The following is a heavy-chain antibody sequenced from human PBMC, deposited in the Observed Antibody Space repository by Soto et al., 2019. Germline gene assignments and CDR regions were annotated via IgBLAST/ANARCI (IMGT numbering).Heavy chain of an antibody. J-gene: IGHJ3*02. V-gene: IGHV1-69*06. Sequence: SVKVSCKASGGTFSSYAISWVRQAPGQGLEWMGGIIPIFGTANYAQKFQGRVTITADKSTSTAYMELSSLRSEDTAVYYCASRLWSGYAAANHAFVIWGQGTMVTVSS. CDR1: GGTFSSYA. D-gene: IGHD3-3*01. CDR2: IIPIFGTA. CDR3: ASRLWSGYAAANHAFVI.